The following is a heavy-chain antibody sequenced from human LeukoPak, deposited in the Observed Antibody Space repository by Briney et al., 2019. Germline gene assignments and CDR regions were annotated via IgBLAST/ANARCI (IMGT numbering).Heavy chain of an antibody. CDR2: INSDGSST. V-gene: IGHV3-74*01. CDR3: ARRGGLGYGDLDY. D-gene: IGHD4-17*01. J-gene: IGHJ4*02. CDR1: GFTFSSYW. Sequence: GGSLRLSCAASGFTFSSYWMHWVRQAPGKGLVWVSRINSDGSSTSYADSVKGRFSISRDNAKNTLYLQMNSLRAEDTAIYYCARRGGLGYGDLDYWGQGTLVTVSS.